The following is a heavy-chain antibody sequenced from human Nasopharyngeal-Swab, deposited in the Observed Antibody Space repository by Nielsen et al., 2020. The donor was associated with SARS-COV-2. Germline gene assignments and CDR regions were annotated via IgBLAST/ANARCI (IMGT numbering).Heavy chain of an antibody. CDR2: ISHTGST. V-gene: IGHV4-30-2*01. J-gene: IGHJ6*03. Sequence: SETLSLTCTVSGGSINSGGPSWSWIRQPPGKGLQWIGHISHTGSTYFNPSLKSRVTISLDRSKNQFSLKLTSVTAADTAVYYCARGGTSGEYYFFYMDVWGKGTTVTVSS. CDR1: GGSINSGGPS. CDR3: ARGGTSGEYYFFYMDV. D-gene: IGHD3-10*01.